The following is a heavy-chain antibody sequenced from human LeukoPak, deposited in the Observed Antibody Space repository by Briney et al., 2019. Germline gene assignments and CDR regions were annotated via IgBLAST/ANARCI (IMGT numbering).Heavy chain of an antibody. CDR2: IYSGGST. CDR3: ARSLAAAGPYYYYYYMDV. CDR1: GFTFSSYA. Sequence: PGGSLRLSCAAPGFTFSSYAMSWVRQAPGKGLEWVSVIYSGGSTYYADSVKGRFTISRDNSKNTLYLQMNSLRAEDTAVYYCARSLAAAGPYYYYYYMDVWGKGTTVTVSS. D-gene: IGHD6-13*01. J-gene: IGHJ6*03. V-gene: IGHV3-53*01.